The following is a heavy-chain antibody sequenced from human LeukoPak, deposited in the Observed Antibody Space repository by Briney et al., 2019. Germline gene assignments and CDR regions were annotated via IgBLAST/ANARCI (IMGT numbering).Heavy chain of an antibody. CDR3: ARAREYYFDY. CDR1: GFSLRDYS. Sequence: GGSLRLSCAASGFSLRDYSMDWVRQAPGKGLEWVSSISSSSSYIYYADSVKGRFTISRDNAKNSLYLQMNSLRAEDTAVYYCARAREYYFDYWGQGTLVTVSS. CDR2: ISSSSSYI. V-gene: IGHV3-21*01. J-gene: IGHJ4*02.